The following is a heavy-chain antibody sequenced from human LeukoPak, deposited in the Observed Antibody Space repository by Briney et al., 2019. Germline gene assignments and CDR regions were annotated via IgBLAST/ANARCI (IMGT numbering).Heavy chain of an antibody. Sequence: SETLSLTCTVSDDSISSYYWSWIRQPPGKGLEWIGYIYSSGSTNYNPSLKSRVTISLDTSKNQFSLKLSSVTAADTAMYYCARVRHSSGWYVDYWGQGTLVTVSS. J-gene: IGHJ4*02. CDR1: DDSISSYY. V-gene: IGHV4-59*01. CDR2: IYSSGST. D-gene: IGHD6-19*01. CDR3: ARVRHSSGWYVDY.